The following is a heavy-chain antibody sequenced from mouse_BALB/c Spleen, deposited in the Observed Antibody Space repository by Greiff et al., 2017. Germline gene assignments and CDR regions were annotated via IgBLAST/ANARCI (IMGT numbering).Heavy chain of an antibody. V-gene: IGHV14-1*02. Sequence: EVKLKESGAELVRPGALVKLSCKASGFNIKDYYMHWVKQRPEQGLEWIGWIDPENGNTIYDPKFQGKASITADTSSNTAYLQLSSLTSEDTAVYYCAREDGYYAMDYWGQGTSVTVSS. CDR2: IDPENGNT. CDR1: GFNIKDYY. J-gene: IGHJ4*01. D-gene: IGHD2-3*01. CDR3: AREDGYYAMDY.